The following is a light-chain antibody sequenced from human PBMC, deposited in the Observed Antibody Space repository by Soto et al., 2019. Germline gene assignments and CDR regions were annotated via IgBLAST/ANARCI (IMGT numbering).Light chain of an antibody. J-gene: IGKJ1*01. Sequence: EIWLTQSPGTLSRSPGERATLSCGAGQSVSNNYLAWYQQKPGQAPRLLIYGASNRATGIPDSFSGSGSATDFTLPISRLQTEDFAVYYCQRYGSSPPWTFGHGTKVDIK. V-gene: IGKV3-20*01. CDR3: QRYGSSPPWT. CDR1: QSVSNNY. CDR2: GAS.